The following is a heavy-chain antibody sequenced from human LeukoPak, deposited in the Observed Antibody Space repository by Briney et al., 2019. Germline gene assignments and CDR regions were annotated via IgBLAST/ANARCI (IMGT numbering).Heavy chain of an antibody. CDR1: GGSFSGYY. CDR3: ARGRIAAAAYFQH. D-gene: IGHD6-13*01. J-gene: IGHJ1*01. CDR2: INHSGST. V-gene: IGHV4-34*01. Sequence: SETLSLTCAVYGGSFSGYYWSWIRQPPGKGLEWIGEINHSGSTNYNPSLKSRVTILVDTSKNQFSLKLSSVTAADTAVYYCARGRIAAAAYFQHWGQGTLVTVSS.